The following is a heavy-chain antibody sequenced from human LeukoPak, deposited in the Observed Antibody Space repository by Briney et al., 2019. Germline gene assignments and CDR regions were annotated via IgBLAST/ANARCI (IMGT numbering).Heavy chain of an antibody. D-gene: IGHD3-3*01. Sequence: GGSLRLSCAASGFTFSSYWMHWVRQAPGKGLEWVSYISSSSSTIYYADSVKGRFTISRDNAKNSLYLQMNSLRAEDTAVYYCARELRFLEWLSGDYMDVWGKGTTVTVSS. CDR3: ARELRFLEWLSGDYMDV. CDR1: GFTFSSYW. V-gene: IGHV3-48*01. J-gene: IGHJ6*03. CDR2: ISSSSSTI.